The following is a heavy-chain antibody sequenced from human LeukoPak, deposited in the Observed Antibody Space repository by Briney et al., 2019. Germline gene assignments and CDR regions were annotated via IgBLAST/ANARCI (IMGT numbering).Heavy chain of an antibody. V-gene: IGHV1-18*01. J-gene: IGHJ4*02. CDR2: ISAYNDNK. CDR1: GYTFTSYG. D-gene: IGHD1-26*01. CDR3: ARVYSGSHLGYFDY. Sequence: ASVKVSCKASGYTFTSYGICWVRQAPGQGLEWMGWISAYNDNKRFAQKFQDRVTMTTDTSTSTAYMELRSLRSDDTAVYYCARVYSGSHLGYFDYWGQGTLVTVSS.